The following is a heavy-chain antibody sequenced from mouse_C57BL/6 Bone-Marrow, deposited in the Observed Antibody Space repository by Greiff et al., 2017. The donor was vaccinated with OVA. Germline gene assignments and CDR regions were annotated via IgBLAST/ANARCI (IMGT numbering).Heavy chain of an antibody. Sequence: VKLMESGPGLVAPSQSLSITCTVSGFSLTSYAISWVRQPPGKGLEWLGVIWPGGGTNYNSALKSRLSISKDNSKSQVFLKMNSLQTDDTARYCCARSSTAQAFYLYFDVWGTGTTVTVSS. D-gene: IGHD3-2*02. CDR2: IWPGGGT. J-gene: IGHJ1*03. V-gene: IGHV2-9-1*01. CDR3: ARSSTAQAFYLYFDV. CDR1: GFSLTSYA.